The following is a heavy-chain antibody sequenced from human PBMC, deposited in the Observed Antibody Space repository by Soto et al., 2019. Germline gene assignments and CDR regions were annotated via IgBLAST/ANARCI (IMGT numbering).Heavy chain of an antibody. V-gene: IGHV3-9*01. Sequence: SLRLSCAASGFTFDDYAMHWVRQAPGKGLEWVSGISWNSGSIGYADSVKGRFTISRDNAKNSLYLQMNSLRAEDTAVYYCARGFDYPIGLDVWGQGTTVTVSS. CDR2: ISWNSGSI. CDR3: ARGFDYPIGLDV. J-gene: IGHJ6*02. D-gene: IGHD3-9*01. CDR1: GFTFDDYA.